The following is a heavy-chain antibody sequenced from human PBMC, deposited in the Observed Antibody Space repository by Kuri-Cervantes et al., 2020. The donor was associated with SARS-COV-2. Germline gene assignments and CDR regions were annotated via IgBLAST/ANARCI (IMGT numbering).Heavy chain of an antibody. Sequence: GSLRVCCAVYGGSFSGYYWSWIRQPPGKGLEWIGEINHSGSTNYNPSLKSRVTISVDTSKNQFSLKLSSVTAADTAVYYCARGRRGVPATVFDYWGQGTLVTVSS. J-gene: IGHJ4*02. D-gene: IGHD2-2*01. CDR1: GGSFSGYY. V-gene: IGHV4-34*01. CDR3: ARGRRGVPATVFDY. CDR2: INHSGST.